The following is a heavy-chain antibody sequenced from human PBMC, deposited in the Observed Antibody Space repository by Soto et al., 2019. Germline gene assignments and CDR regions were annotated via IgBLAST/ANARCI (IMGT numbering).Heavy chain of an antibody. D-gene: IGHD6-19*01. J-gene: IGHJ4*02. CDR1: GYTFTTYG. V-gene: IGHV1-18*01. CDR3: AGDPVAGTYFYY. CDR2: INGYNGNT. Sequence: QVQLVQSGAEVKKPGASVKVSCKASGYTFTTYGISWVRQAPGQGLEWMGWINGYNGNTNYAQKLQGRVTMTTDTSTSTAYMELRGLGSDDTAVYYCAGDPVAGTYFYYWGQGTLVTVSS.